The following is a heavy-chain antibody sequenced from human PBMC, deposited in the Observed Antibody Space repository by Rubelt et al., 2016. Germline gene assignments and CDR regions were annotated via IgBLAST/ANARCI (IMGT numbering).Heavy chain of an antibody. Sequence: QVQLVQSGAEVKKPGSSVKVSCKASGYTFTSYAMHWVRQAPGQRLEWMGWINAGNGNTTYSQKLQGRVTIIADESTSTSYMELSSLRSEDTAVYYCARRQQLGPFDYWGQGTLVTVSS. CDR3: ARRQQLGPFDY. J-gene: IGHJ4*02. CDR2: INAGNGNT. D-gene: IGHD6-13*01. V-gene: IGHV1-3*01. CDR1: GYTFTSYA.